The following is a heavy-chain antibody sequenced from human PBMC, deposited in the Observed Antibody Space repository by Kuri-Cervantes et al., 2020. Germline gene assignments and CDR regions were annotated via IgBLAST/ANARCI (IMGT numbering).Heavy chain of an antibody. J-gene: IGHJ4*02. V-gene: IGHV4-34*01. D-gene: IGHD3-22*01. CDR1: GGSFSGYY. CDR3: AKDSSGYYWFDY. CDR2: INHSGST. Sequence: SETLSLTCAVYGGSFSGYYWSWIRQPPGKGLEWIGEINHSGSTNYNPSLKSRVTISVDTSKNQFSLKLSSVTAADTAVYYCAKDSSGYYWFDYWGQGTLVTVSS.